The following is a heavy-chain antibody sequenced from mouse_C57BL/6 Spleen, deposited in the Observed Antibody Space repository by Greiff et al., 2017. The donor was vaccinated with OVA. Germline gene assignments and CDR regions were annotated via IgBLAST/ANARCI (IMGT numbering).Heavy chain of an antibody. Sequence: QVQLQQSGAELARPGASVKLSCKASGYTFTSYGISWVKQRTRQGLEWIGEIYPRSGNTYYNEKFKGKATLTADKSSSTAYMELRSLTSEDSAVYFCAREDSNYPLDYWGQGTTLTVSS. V-gene: IGHV1-81*01. D-gene: IGHD2-5*01. J-gene: IGHJ2*01. CDR2: IYPRSGNT. CDR3: AREDSNYPLDY. CDR1: GYTFTSYG.